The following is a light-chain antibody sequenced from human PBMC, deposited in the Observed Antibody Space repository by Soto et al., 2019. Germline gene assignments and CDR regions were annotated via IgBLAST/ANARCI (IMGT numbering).Light chain of an antibody. V-gene: IGKV1-5*01. J-gene: IGKJ1*01. CDR1: QTISNW. Sequence: DIQMTQSPSTLSASVGVRVTITCRASQTISNWLAWNQQKPGKAPWLLIYDAFSFESGVPSRVSGSGSGTAFSLTISSLQPDDFATYYCQQYNRYWTFGQGTKVEIK. CDR2: DAF. CDR3: QQYNRYWT.